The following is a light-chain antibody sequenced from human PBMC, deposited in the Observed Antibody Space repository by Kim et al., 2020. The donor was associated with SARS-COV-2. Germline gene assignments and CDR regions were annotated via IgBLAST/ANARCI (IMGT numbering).Light chain of an antibody. J-gene: IGLJ3*02. Sequence: QAVVTQEPSLTVSPGGTVTLTCASSTGAVTSGHYPYWFQQRPGQAPRTLIYHTSNKHSWTPDRFSGSLLGGKAALTLSGAQPEDEADYYCLILYGDARVFGGGTQLTVL. CDR1: TGAVTSGHY. CDR2: HTS. CDR3: LILYGDARV. V-gene: IGLV7-46*01.